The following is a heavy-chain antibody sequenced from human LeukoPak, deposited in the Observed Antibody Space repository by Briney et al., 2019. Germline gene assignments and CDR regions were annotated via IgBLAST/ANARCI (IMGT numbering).Heavy chain of an antibody. Sequence: PGGSLRLSCAASGFTFTSYPMTWVRQAPGKGLEWVSSISETGAITNYADSVKGRFTISRDNSKNTLYLQMSSLRAEDAAVYFCAKYIGPSRRIFDYWGQGTLVAVSS. V-gene: IGHV3-23*01. J-gene: IGHJ4*02. CDR3: AKYIGPSRRIFDY. CDR1: GFTFTSYP. CDR2: ISETGAIT. D-gene: IGHD2/OR15-2a*01.